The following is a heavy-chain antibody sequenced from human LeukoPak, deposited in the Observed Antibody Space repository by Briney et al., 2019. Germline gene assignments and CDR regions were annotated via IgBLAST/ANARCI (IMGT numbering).Heavy chain of an antibody. CDR3: AKDPRVGSRVATPCH. V-gene: IGHV3-23*01. CDR2: ISGSGGST. D-gene: IGHD5-24*01. Sequence: GGSLRLSCAASGFTFSSYAMSWVRQAAGKGLEWASAISGSGGSTYYADSVKGRFTISRDNSKSTPFLQMNSLRAEDTAVYYCAKDPRVGSRVATPCHWGQGTLVTVSS. J-gene: IGHJ4*02. CDR1: GFTFSSYA.